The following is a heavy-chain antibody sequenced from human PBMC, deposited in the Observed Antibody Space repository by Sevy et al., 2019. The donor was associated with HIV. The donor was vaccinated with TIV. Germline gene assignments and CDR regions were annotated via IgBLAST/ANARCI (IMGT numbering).Heavy chain of an antibody. V-gene: IGHV3-48*01. CDR2: ISSSSSTI. CDR3: ASLFYDFWSGYYTGYYYYGMDV. CDR1: EFTFSSYS. D-gene: IGHD3-3*01. Sequence: GGSLRLSCAASEFTFSSYSMNWVRQAPGKGLEWVSYISSSSSTIYYADSVKGRFTISRDNAKNSLYLQMNSLRAEDTAVYYCASLFYDFWSGYYTGYYYYGMDVWGQGTTVTVSS. J-gene: IGHJ6*02.